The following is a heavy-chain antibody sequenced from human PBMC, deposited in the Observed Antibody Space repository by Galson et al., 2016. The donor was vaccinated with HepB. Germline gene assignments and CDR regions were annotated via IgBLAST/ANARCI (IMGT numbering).Heavy chain of an antibody. V-gene: IGHV4-39*07. CDR3: ARAYAIGWAVTGWFDP. D-gene: IGHD4-17*01. CDR2: IYYVGST. J-gene: IGHJ5*02. CDR1: GGSISSDSHY. Sequence: ETLSLTCTVSGGSISSDSHYWGWIRQPPGKGLEWIGSIYYVGSTYYNPSLKSRVTISVDTSKNQFSLKLSSVTAADTAIYYCARAYAIGWAVTGWFDPWGQGTLDTVSS.